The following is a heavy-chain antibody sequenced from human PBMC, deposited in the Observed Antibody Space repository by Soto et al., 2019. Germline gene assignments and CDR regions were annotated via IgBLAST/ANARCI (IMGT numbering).Heavy chain of an antibody. CDR2: INPSGGST. CDR3: ARGYEWLVHAGAFDI. V-gene: IGHV1-46*01. CDR1: GYTFTSYY. J-gene: IGHJ3*02. Sequence: ASVKVSCKASGYTFTSYYMHWVRQAPGQGLEWMGIINPSGGSTSYAQKFQGRVTMTRDTSTSTVYMELSSLRSEDTAVYYCARGYEWLVHAGAFDIWGQGTMVTVSS. D-gene: IGHD6-19*01.